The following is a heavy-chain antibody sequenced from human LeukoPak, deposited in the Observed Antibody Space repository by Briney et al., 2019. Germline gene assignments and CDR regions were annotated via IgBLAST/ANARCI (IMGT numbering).Heavy chain of an antibody. J-gene: IGHJ5*02. CDR2: INSDGINT. CDR3: ARDLGQYYDTSDNWFDP. V-gene: IGHV3-74*01. CDR1: GFTFSNYW. Sequence: LSGGSLRLSCAASGFTFSNYWMHWVRQAPGKGLVWVSRINSDGINTSYADSVKGRFTISRDNAKNTLNLQMNSLRAEDTAVYYCARDLGQYYDTSDNWFDPWGQGTLVTVSS. D-gene: IGHD3-22*01.